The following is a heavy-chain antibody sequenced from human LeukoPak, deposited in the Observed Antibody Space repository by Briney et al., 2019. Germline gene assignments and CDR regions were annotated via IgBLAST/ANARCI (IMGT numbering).Heavy chain of an antibody. J-gene: IGHJ6*03. V-gene: IGHV4-34*01. D-gene: IGHD6-19*01. CDR2: INHSGST. CDR3: ASRPRYDSSGWYVDYYYYMDV. Sequence: SETLSLTCAVYGGSFSGYYWSWIRQPPGKGLEWIGEINHSGSTNYNPSLKSRVTISVDKSKNQFSLKLSSVTAADTAVYYCASRPRYDSSGWYVDYYYYMDVWGKGTTVTVSS. CDR1: GGSFSGYY.